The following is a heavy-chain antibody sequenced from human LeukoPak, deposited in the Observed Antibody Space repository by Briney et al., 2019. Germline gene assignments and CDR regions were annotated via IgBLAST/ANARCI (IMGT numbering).Heavy chain of an antibody. J-gene: IGHJ4*02. CDR2: IYSGGST. CDR3: ARGYYYDSSGYYYPFDY. Sequence: GGSLRLSCAASGFTVSSNYMSWVRQAPGKGLEWVSDIYSGGSTYYADSVKGRFTISRDNSKNTLYLQMNSLRAEDTAVYYCARGYYYDSSGYYYPFDYWGQGTLVTVSS. CDR1: GFTVSSNY. D-gene: IGHD3-22*01. V-gene: IGHV3-66*01.